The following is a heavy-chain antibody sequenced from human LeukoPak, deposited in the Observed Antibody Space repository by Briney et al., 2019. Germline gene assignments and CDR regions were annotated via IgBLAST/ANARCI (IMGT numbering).Heavy chain of an antibody. V-gene: IGHV3-30-3*01. Sequence: SGGSLRLSCAASGSTFSSYAMHWVRQAPGKGLEWVAVISYDGSNKYYADSVKGRFTISRDNSKNTLYLQMNSLRAEDTAVYYCVRGYISTVTAGSGYWGQGTLVTVSS. J-gene: IGHJ4*02. CDR3: VRGYISTVTAGSGY. CDR1: GSTFSSYA. CDR2: ISYDGSNK. D-gene: IGHD3-10*01.